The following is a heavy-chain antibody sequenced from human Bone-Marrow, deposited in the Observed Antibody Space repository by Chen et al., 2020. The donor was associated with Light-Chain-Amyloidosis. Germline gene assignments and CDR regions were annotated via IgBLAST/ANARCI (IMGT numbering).Heavy chain of an antibody. V-gene: IGHV4-31*03. J-gene: IGHJ5*02. CDR3: ARGPNVAFDP. CDR2: IYHSGSV. Sequence: QVQLQESGPGLVKPSQTLSLSCTVSGGSISSGGYYWSWIRQHPGKGLEWIGFIYHSGSVTYNPSLRSRLTISVDTYRNQFSLKLSSVTAADTAVYYCARGPNVAFDPWGQGTLVTVSS. D-gene: IGHD3-10*02. CDR1: GGSISSGGYY.